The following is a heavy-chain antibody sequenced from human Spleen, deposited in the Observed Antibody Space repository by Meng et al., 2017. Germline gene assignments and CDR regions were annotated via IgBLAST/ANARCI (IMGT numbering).Heavy chain of an antibody. Sequence: GESLKISCAASGFTFSRFPIHWVRQAPGKGLDWVALISYDGSNKYYADSVKGRFTISRDNSKNTLYLQMNSLRAEDTAVYYCAREDTAMVYFDYWGQGTLVTVSS. V-gene: IGHV3-30*01. CDR3: AREDTAMVYFDY. CDR2: ISYDGSNK. J-gene: IGHJ4*02. D-gene: IGHD5-18*01. CDR1: GFTFSRFP.